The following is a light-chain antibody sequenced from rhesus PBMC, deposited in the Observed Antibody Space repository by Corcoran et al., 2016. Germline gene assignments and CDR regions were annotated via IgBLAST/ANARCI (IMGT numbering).Light chain of an antibody. CDR1: QGITND. CDR2: EAS. V-gene: IGKV1-25*01. J-gene: IGKJ2*01. Sequence: DIQMTQSPSSLSASVGDRVTISCRASQGITNDLACYQQKAGETPKLLIYEASGLQRGIPSWFRGSGSGTDFTLTISSLQSEDFATYYCQHYYSIPYSFGQGTKVEIK. CDR3: QHYYSIPYS.